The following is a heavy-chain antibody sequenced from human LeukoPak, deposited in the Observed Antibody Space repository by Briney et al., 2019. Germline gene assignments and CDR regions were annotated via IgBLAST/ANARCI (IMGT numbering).Heavy chain of an antibody. CDR2: IIPILGIA. J-gene: IGHJ4*02. D-gene: IGHD3-3*01. CDR1: GGTFSSYT. Sequence: VASVKVSCKASGGTFSSYTISWVRQAPGQGLEWMGRIIPILGIANYAQKFQGRVTITADKSTSTAYMELSSLRSEDTAVYYCARAEAITIFLDLGHWGRGTLVTVSS. CDR3: ARAEAITIFLDLGH. V-gene: IGHV1-69*02.